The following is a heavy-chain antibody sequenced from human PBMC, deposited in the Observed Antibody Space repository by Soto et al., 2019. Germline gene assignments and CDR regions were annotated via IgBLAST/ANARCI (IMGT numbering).Heavy chain of an antibody. D-gene: IGHD3-10*01. CDR2: ISSSNRTI. CDR1: GFTFRSYS. Sequence: QPGGSLRLSCAASGFTFRSYSMNWVRQAPGKGLEWVSYISSSNRTINYADSVKGRFIISRDNAKNSLYLQMHSLRDEDTAVYYCAKAPNTMVSLDIWGQGTMVTVSS. V-gene: IGHV3-48*02. J-gene: IGHJ3*02. CDR3: AKAPNTMVSLDI.